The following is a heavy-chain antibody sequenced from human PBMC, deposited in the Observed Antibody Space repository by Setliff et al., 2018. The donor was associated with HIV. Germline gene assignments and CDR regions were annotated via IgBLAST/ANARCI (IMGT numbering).Heavy chain of an antibody. CDR1: GYTFTSYG. D-gene: IGHD4-17*01. CDR2: ISAYNGNT. Sequence: EASVKVSCKASGYTFTSYGISWVRQAPGQGLEWMGWISAYNGNTNYAQKFQGRVTMTTDTPTSTAYMELRSLRSDDTAVYYCARDEDYGDDPYYFDYWGQGTLVTVSS. V-gene: IGHV1-18*01. J-gene: IGHJ4*02. CDR3: ARDEDYGDDPYYFDY.